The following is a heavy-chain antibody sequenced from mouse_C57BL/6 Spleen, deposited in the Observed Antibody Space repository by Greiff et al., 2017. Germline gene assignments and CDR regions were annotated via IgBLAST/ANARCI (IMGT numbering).Heavy chain of an antibody. J-gene: IGHJ4*01. CDR2: IHPNSGST. V-gene: IGHV1-64*01. Sequence: QVHVKQPGAELVKPGASVKLSCKASGYTFTSYWMHWVKQRPGQGLEWIGMIHPNSGSTNYNEKFKSKATLTVDKSSSTAYMQLSSLTSEDSAVYYCARMGMDYWGQGTSVTVSS. CDR1: GYTFTSYW. CDR3: ARMGMDY.